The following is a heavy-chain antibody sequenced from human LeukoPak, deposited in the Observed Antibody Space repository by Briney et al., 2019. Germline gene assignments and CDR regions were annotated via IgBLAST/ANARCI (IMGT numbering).Heavy chain of an antibody. CDR1: GGSISSSNW. J-gene: IGHJ4*02. D-gene: IGHD3-3*01. CDR2: IYHSGST. Sequence: PSETLSLTCAVSGGSISSSNWWSWVRQPPGKGLEWIGEIYHSGSTNYNPSLKSRVTISVDKSKNQFSLKLSSVTAADTAVYYCARDKGPLRFLEWLRGSEYFDYWGQGTLVTVSS. V-gene: IGHV4-4*02. CDR3: ARDKGPLRFLEWLRGSEYFDY.